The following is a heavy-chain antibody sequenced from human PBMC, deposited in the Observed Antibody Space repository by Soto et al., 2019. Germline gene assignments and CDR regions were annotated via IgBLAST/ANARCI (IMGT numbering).Heavy chain of an antibody. CDR2: IIPIFGTA. CDR1: GGTFSSYA. D-gene: IGHD6-13*01. CDR3: ARGKKLAHYYYYGRDV. J-gene: IGHJ6*02. V-gene: IGHV1-69*12. Sequence: QVQLVQSGAEVKKPGSSVKVSCKASGGTFSSYAISWVRQAPGQGLEWMGGIIPIFGTANYAQKFQGRVTITADESTSTAYMERSSLRSEDTAVYYCARGKKLAHYYYYGRDVWGQGTTVTVSS.